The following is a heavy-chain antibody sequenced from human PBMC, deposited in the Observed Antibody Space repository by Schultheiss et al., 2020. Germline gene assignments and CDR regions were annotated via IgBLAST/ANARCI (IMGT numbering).Heavy chain of an antibody. CDR1: GGSISSYY. CDR3: ARLRIAVAVYYFDY. CDR2: IYYSGST. J-gene: IGHJ4*02. V-gene: IGHV4-59*08. Sequence: SETLSLTCTVSGGSISSYYWSWLRQPPGKGPEWIGYIYYSGSTNYNPSLKSRVTISVDTSKNQFSLKLSSVTAADTAVYYCARLRIAVAVYYFDYWGQGTLVTVSS. D-gene: IGHD6-19*01.